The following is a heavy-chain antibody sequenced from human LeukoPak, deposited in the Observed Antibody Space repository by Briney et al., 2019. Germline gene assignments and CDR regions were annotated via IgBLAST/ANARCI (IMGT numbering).Heavy chain of an antibody. J-gene: IGHJ4*02. D-gene: IGHD3-22*01. V-gene: IGHV3-53*01. CDR3: ARYITRHYYDSSGYYHYFDY. Sequence: GGSLRLSCAASGFTVSSNYMSWVRQAPGKGLEWVSVIYSGGSTYYADSVKGRFTISRDNSKNTLYLQMNSLRAEDTAVYYCARYITRHYYDSSGYYHYFDYWSQGTLVTVSS. CDR2: IYSGGST. CDR1: GFTVSSNY.